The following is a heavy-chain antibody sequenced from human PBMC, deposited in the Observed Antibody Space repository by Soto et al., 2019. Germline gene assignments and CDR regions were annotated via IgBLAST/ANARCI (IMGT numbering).Heavy chain of an antibody. Sequence: QVQLVQSGAEVKKPGASVKVSCKAPGYTFTSYGISWVRQAPGQGLEWMGWISAYNGNTNYAQKLQGRVTMTTDTSTRTADMELRSLRSDDTAVYYCARTPPLEPVPFDYWGPGNLVTVSS. CDR3: ARTPPLEPVPFDY. J-gene: IGHJ4*02. V-gene: IGHV1-18*01. D-gene: IGHD2-15*01. CDR2: ISAYNGNT. CDR1: GYTFTSYG.